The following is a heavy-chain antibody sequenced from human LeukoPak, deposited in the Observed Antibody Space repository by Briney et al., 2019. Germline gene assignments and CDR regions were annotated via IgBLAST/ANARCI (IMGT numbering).Heavy chain of an antibody. J-gene: IGHJ4*02. CDR1: GGSFIGYY. Sequence: SETLSLTCAVYGGSFIGYYWSWIRQPPGKGLEWIGEINHSGSTNYNPSLKSRVTISVDTSKNQFSLKLSSVTAADTAVYYCARGLLERLPTLGYWGQGTLVTVSS. CDR2: INHSGST. D-gene: IGHD3-3*01. V-gene: IGHV4-34*01. CDR3: ARGLLERLPTLGY.